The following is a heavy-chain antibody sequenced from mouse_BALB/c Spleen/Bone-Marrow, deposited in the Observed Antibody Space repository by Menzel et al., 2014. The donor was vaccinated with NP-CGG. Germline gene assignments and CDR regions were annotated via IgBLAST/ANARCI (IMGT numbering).Heavy chain of an antibody. CDR2: INPGSGGI. CDR3: ARELVRGMDY. V-gene: IGHV1-54*01. D-gene: IGHD1-1*01. Sequence: QVQLQQSGAELMKPGASVKISCKATGYTFSSYWIEWIKQRPGQGLEWIGVINPGSGGINYNEKFKGKATLTADKSSSTAYMQLSSLTSDDSAVYFCARELVRGMDYWGQGTSVTVSS. CDR1: GYTFSSYW. J-gene: IGHJ4*01.